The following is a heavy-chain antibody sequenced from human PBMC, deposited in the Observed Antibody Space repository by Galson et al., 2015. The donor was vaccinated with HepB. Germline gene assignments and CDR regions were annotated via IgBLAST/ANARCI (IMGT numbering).Heavy chain of an antibody. Sequence: SLRLSCAASGFTFSNAWMNWVRQAPGKGLEWVGRIKSKTDGGTTDYAAPVKGRFTISRDDSKNTLYLQMNSLKTEDTAVYYCTTDSLLWFGELSFAWGQGTLVTVSS. V-gene: IGHV3-15*07. D-gene: IGHD3-10*01. J-gene: IGHJ5*02. CDR2: IKSKTDGGTT. CDR1: GFTFSNAW. CDR3: TTDSLLWFGELSFA.